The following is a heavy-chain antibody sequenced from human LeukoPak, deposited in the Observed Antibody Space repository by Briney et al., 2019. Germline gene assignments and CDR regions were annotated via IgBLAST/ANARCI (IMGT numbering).Heavy chain of an antibody. J-gene: IGHJ4*02. CDR3: ARAPDSSGYYYIGGYFDY. CDR2: INTNTGNP. D-gene: IGHD3-22*01. CDR1: GYTFTSYA. Sequence: ASVTVSCTASGYTFTSYAMNWVRQAPGQGLEWMGWINTNTGNPTYAQGFTGRFVFSLDTSVSTAYLQISSLKAEDTAVYYCARAPDSSGYYYIGGYFDYWGQGTLVTVSS. V-gene: IGHV7-4-1*02.